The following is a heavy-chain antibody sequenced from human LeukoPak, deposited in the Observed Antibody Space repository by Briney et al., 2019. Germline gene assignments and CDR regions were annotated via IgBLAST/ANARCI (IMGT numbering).Heavy chain of an antibody. CDR3: AKCILTGYYKGYMDV. Sequence: GGSLRLSCAASGFTFSSFGMSWVRQAPGKGLQWVSAISGSGGSTYYADSVKGRFTISRDNSKNTLYLQMNSLRAEDTAVYYCAKCILTGYYKGYMDVWGKGTTVTISS. CDR1: GFTFSSFG. V-gene: IGHV3-23*01. D-gene: IGHD3-9*01. CDR2: ISGSGGST. J-gene: IGHJ6*03.